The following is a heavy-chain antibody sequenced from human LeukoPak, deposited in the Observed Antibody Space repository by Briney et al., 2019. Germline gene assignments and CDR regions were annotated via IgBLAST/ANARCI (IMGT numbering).Heavy chain of an antibody. J-gene: IGHJ6*03. V-gene: IGHV4-39*01. CDR1: GGSISSSSYY. D-gene: IGHD6-13*01. Sequence: PSETLSLTCTVSGGSISSSSYYWGWIRQPPGKGLEWIGSIYYSGSTYYNPSLKSRVTISVDTSKNQFSLKLSSVTAADTAVYYCARQRSNSWDPNHYYYYMDVWGKGTTVTVSS. CDR2: IYYSGST. CDR3: ARQRSNSWDPNHYYYYMDV.